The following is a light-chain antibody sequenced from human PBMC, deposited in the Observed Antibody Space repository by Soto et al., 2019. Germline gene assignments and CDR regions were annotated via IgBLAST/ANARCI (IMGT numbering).Light chain of an antibody. V-gene: IGKV4-1*01. J-gene: IGKJ5*01. CDR3: QQYYSTPRIT. CDR1: QSVTSSS. CDR2: WAS. Sequence: EIVLTQSPGTLSLSPGERATLSCRASQSVTSSSLAWYQQKPGQPPKLVIYWASTRESGVPDRFSGSGSGTDFTLTISSLQAEDVAVYYCQQYYSTPRITFGQRTRLEIK.